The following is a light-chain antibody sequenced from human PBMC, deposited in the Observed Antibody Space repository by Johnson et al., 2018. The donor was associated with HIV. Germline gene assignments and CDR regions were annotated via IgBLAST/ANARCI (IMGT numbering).Light chain of an antibody. CDR1: SSNIGNNY. V-gene: IGLV1-51*01. Sequence: QSVLTQPPSVSAAPGQKVTISCSGSSSNIGNNYVSWYQQLPGTAPKLLIYDNNKRPSGIHDRLSGSKSGTSASLAISGLQAEDEADYYCAAWDDSLTAYVFGTGTKVTV. CDR2: DNN. CDR3: AAWDDSLTAYV. J-gene: IGLJ1*01.